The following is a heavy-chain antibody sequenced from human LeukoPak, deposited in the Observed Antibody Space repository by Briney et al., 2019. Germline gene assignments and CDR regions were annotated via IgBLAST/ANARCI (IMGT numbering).Heavy chain of an antibody. V-gene: IGHV3-33*01. Sequence: PGGSLRLSCAASGFTFSDYGIHWVRQAPGKGLEWVAVLSPHANYEYYADSVQGRFTISRDDSKNTVYLQMNSLRDEDTAVYYRAIGWIDLLPNYWGQGTLVTVSS. J-gene: IGHJ4*02. CDR3: AIGWIDLLPNY. CDR1: GFTFSDYG. CDR2: LSPHANYE. D-gene: IGHD2-15*01.